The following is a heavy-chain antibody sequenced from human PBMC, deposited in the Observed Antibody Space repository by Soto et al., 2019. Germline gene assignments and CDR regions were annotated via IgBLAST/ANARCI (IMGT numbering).Heavy chain of an antibody. CDR2: IVSKAEGETT. J-gene: IGHJ4*02. CDR1: GFAFTNAW. Sequence: EVLLVESGGDLVKPGGSLRLSWAASGFAFTNAWMHWVRQAPGKGLEWVGRIVSKAEGETTDYAAPVKGRFTISSDDSKNMVFLQMTSPKPDDTAVYYCITATTVVTCGRHYWGQGTLVTVSS. V-gene: IGHV3-15*07. D-gene: IGHD2-21*02. CDR3: ITATTVVTCGRHY.